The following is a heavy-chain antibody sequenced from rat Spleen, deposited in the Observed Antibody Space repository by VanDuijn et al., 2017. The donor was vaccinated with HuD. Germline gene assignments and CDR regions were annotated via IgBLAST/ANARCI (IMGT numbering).Heavy chain of an antibody. CDR3: ARHEPTHYWYFDF. Sequence: EVQLVESGGGLVQPGRSLKLSCAASGFTFSDYYMAWVRQAPKKGLEWVASISYEGSSTYDGDSVKGRFTISRDKAKSTLYLQMNSLRSEDTATYYCARHEPTHYWYFDFWGPGTMVTVSS. D-gene: IGHD2-1*01. CDR1: GFTFSDYY. CDR2: ISYEGSST. J-gene: IGHJ1*01. V-gene: IGHV5-22*01.